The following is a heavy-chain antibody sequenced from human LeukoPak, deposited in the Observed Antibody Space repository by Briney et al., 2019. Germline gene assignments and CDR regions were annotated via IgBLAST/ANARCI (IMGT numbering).Heavy chain of an antibody. CDR3: ARDGLAVAGIEVDP. Sequence: PGGSLRLSCAASGFTFSSYSMNWVRQAPGKGLEWVSSISSSSSYIYYADSVKGRFTISRDNAKNSLYLQMNSLRAEDTAVYYCARDGLAVAGIEVDPWGQGTLVTVSS. CDR2: ISSSSSYI. J-gene: IGHJ5*02. CDR1: GFTFSSYS. D-gene: IGHD6-19*01. V-gene: IGHV3-21*01.